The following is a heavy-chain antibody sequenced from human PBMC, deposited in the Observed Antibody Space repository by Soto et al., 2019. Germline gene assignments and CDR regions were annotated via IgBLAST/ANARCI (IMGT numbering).Heavy chain of an antibody. CDR1: GGTSSSYT. CDR3: STRGGQEQTFVDY. CDR2: IVPIFGMK. J-gene: IGHJ4*02. V-gene: IGHV1-69*17. Sequence: QVQLVQSGAEVKPPGSSVKVSCKASGGTSSSYTISWVRQAPGQGLEWMGGIVPIFGMKNYAQKFQDRLTITADTSTSTAYMELSSLRSEDTALYYCSTRGGQEQTFVDYWGQGTLVTVSS. D-gene: IGHD1-26*01.